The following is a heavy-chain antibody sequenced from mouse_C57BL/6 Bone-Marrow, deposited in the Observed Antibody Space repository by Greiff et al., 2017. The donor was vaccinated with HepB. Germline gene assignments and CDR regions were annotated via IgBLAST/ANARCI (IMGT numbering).Heavy chain of an antibody. CDR3: ARVDDFYAMDY. CDR1: GYTFTDYY. CDR2: IYPGSGNT. J-gene: IGHJ4*01. V-gene: IGHV1-76*01. D-gene: IGHD2-4*01. Sequence: QVQLQQSGAELVRPGASVKLSCKASGYTFTDYYINWVKQRPGQGLEWIARIYPGSGNTYYNEKFKGKATLTAEKSSSTAYMQLSSLTSEDSAVYFCARVDDFYAMDYWGQGTSVTVSS.